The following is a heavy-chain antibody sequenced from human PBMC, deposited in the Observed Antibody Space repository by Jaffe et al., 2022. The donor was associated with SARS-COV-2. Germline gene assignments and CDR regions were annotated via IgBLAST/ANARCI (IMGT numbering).Heavy chain of an antibody. V-gene: IGHV3-30*18. CDR1: GFTFSDYG. D-gene: IGHD1-26*01. J-gene: IGHJ6*02. CDR3: TKDGGIGFGLDV. Sequence: QVQLVESGGAVVQPGRSLRLSCVASGFTFSDYGMHWVRQAPGKGLEWVAIISYDGINKYYADSLKGRFTISRDNFKNTLYLQVNSLRADDTGVYYCTKDGGIGFGLDVWGQGTTVTVSS. CDR2: ISYDGINK.